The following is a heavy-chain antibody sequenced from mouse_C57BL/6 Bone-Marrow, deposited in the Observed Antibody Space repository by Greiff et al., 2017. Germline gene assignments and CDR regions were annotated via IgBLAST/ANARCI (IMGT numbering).Heavy chain of an antibody. CDR3: AITTVVDFDY. CDR2: IYPSDSET. D-gene: IGHD1-1*01. V-gene: IGHV1-61*01. CDR1: GYTFTSYW. Sequence: QVQLQQPGAELVRPGSSVKLSCKASGYTFTSYWMAWVQQRPGQGLEWIGNIYPSDSETHYNQKFKDKATLTVDKSSSTAYMQLSSLASEDSAVYYCAITTVVDFDYWGQGTTLTVSS. J-gene: IGHJ2*01.